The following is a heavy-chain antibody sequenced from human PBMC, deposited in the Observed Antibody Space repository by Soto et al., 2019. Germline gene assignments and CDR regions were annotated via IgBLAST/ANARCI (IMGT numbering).Heavy chain of an antibody. CDR3: ANPSAGEDLEWLPRLDY. V-gene: IGHV3-23*01. Sequence: GGSLRLSCAASGFTFSSYAMSWVRQAPGNGLEWVSAISGSGGSTYYADSVKGRFTISRDNSKNTLYLQMNSLRAEDTAVYYCANPSAGEDLEWLPRLDYWGQGTLVTVSS. CDR2: ISGSGGST. D-gene: IGHD3-3*01. J-gene: IGHJ4*02. CDR1: GFTFSSYA.